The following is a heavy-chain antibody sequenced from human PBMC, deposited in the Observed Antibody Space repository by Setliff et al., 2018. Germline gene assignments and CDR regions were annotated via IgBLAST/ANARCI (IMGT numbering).Heavy chain of an antibody. V-gene: IGHV3-7*01. CDR3: ARDREVVGSTRGTYYNYYHMDV. Sequence: LRLSCAASGFTFSSYWMSWVRQAPGKGLEWVANIKQDGSEKYYVDSVKGRFTISRDNSENTLYLQMNSLRAEDTAVYYCARDREVVGSTRGTYYNYYHMDVWGKGTTVTAP. D-gene: IGHD1-26*01. J-gene: IGHJ6*03. CDR2: IKQDGSEK. CDR1: GFTFSSYW.